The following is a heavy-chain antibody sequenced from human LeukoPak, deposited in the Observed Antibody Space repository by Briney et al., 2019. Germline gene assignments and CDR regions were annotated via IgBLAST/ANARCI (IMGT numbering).Heavy chain of an antibody. J-gene: IGHJ4*01. CDR3: ATLGLLRGAGFNLATHFDF. Sequence: SETLSLTCTVSGVSISNNYYYWAWIRQPPGKGLELIGYVHYTHSTFYNSSLKSRVTISADTSLNQFSLSLTSVTAADTAVYFCATLGLLRGAGFNLATHFDFWGQGTLVTVSS. V-gene: IGHV4-39*01. CDR1: GVSISNNYYY. CDR2: VHYTHST. D-gene: IGHD1-26*01.